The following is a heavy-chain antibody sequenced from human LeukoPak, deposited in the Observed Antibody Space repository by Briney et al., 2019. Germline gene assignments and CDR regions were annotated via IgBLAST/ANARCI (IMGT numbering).Heavy chain of an antibody. CDR3: ARRSPYSSSWYDYYYGMDV. V-gene: IGHV4-59*08. CDR2: IYYSGST. CDR1: GGXISSYY. D-gene: IGHD6-13*01. Sequence: SETLSLTCTVSGGXISSYYCSWIRQPPGKGLEWSGHIYYSGSTNYNPSLQSRVTISVDTSKKQFSMKLRSVTAADTAVYYCARRSPYSSSWYDYYYGMDVWGQGTTVTVSS. J-gene: IGHJ6*02.